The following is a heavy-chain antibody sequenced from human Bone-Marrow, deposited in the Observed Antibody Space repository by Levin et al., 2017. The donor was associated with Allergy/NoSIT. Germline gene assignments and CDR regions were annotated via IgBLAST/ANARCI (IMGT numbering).Heavy chain of an antibody. V-gene: IGHV3-74*01. Sequence: GASVKVSCVASGFTFNRDWMHWVRQAPGKGLVWVSRINSDGSDTVYADSVKGRFTISRDNAKDTLYLQMDSLRVEDTAVYYCAKMSAPIDLWGQGTLVTVSS. CDR1: GFTFNRDW. CDR2: INSDGSDT. D-gene: IGHD5-24*01. CDR3: AKMSAPIDL. J-gene: IGHJ5*02.